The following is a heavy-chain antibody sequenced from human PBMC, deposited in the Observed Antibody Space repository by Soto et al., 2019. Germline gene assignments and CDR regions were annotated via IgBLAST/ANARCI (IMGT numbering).Heavy chain of an antibody. CDR1: GYTFTSYG. CDR2: ISAYNGNT. V-gene: IGHV1-18*04. Sequence: VASVKVSCKASGYTFTSYGISWVLQAPGQGLEWMGWISAYNGNTNYAQKLQGRVTMTTDTSTSTAYMELRSLRSDDTAVYYCARDPLGYGSGSYYQGYWGQGTLVTVSS. D-gene: IGHD3-10*01. J-gene: IGHJ4*02. CDR3: ARDPLGYGSGSYYQGY.